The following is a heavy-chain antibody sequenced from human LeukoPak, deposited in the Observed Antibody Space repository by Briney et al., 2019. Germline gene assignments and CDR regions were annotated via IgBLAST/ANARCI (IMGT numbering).Heavy chain of an antibody. D-gene: IGHD3-3*01. Sequence: GGSLRLSCAASGFTFSSYGMHWVRQAPGKGLEWVAVISYDGSNKYYADSVKGRFTISRDNSKNTLYLQMNSLRAEDTAVYYCAKDFPSITIFGVVINGGMDVWGQGTTVTVSS. CDR2: ISYDGSNK. V-gene: IGHV3-30*18. CDR3: AKDFPSITIFGVVINGGMDV. CDR1: GFTFSSYG. J-gene: IGHJ6*02.